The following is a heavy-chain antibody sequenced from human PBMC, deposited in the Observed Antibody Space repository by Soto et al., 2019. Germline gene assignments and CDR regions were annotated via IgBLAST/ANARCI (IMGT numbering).Heavy chain of an antibody. CDR3: TRDGRGLGRLSLFEY. J-gene: IGHJ4*02. CDR1: GFNVSSDY. D-gene: IGHD2-21*02. CDR2: IYSGETT. V-gene: IGHV3-53*01. Sequence: GGSLRLSCAASGFNVSSDYMNWVRQTPGKGLEWVASIYSGETTYYADSVRGRFTISSDKSKNTLYFQLSSLRIEDTAVYYCTRDGRGLGRLSLFEYWGQGVLVTVSS.